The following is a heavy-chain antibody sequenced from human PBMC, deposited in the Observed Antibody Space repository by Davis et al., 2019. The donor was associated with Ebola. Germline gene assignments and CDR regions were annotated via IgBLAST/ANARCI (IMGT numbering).Heavy chain of an antibody. CDR1: GFTFSSFA. D-gene: IGHD3-3*01. Sequence: PGGSLRLSCSASGFTFSSFAMYWVRQAPGKELEYVSDVSNYGGSTDYAEPVRGRFTISRDNSKNTLYLQMNSLRAEDTAIYYCARDRFQAHFFYMDVWGKGTTVTVSS. J-gene: IGHJ6*03. V-gene: IGHV3-64*04. CDR2: VSNYGGST. CDR3: ARDRFQAHFFYMDV.